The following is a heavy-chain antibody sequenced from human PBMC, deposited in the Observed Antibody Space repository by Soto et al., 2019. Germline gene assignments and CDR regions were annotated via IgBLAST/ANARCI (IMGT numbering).Heavy chain of an antibody. J-gene: IGHJ5*02. V-gene: IGHV1-8*01. D-gene: IGHD6-6*01. CDR2: VNPNSGNT. CDR1: GYTFTSYD. Sequence: QVQLVQSGAEVKKPGASVKVSCKASGYTFTSYDINLVRQATGQGLEWVGWVNPNSGNTGYAQKFQGRVTMTKNTSISTAYMELSSLRSEDTAVYYCAREGYSSSSGPRGNWFDPWGQGTLVTVSS. CDR3: AREGYSSSSGPRGNWFDP.